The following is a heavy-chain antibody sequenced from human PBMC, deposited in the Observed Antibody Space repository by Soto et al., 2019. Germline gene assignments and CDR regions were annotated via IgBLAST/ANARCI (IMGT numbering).Heavy chain of an antibody. CDR1: GFTFSSYA. J-gene: IGHJ3*02. CDR3: AKRRGSSGYPDAFDI. V-gene: IGHV3-23*01. CDR2: ISGSGGST. D-gene: IGHD3-22*01. Sequence: EVQLLESGGGLVQPGGSLRLSCAASGFTFSSYAMSWVHQAPGKGLEWVSSISGSGGSTYYADSVKGRFTISRDNSKNTLYLQMNSLRAEDTAVYYCAKRRGSSGYPDAFDIWGQGTMVTVSS.